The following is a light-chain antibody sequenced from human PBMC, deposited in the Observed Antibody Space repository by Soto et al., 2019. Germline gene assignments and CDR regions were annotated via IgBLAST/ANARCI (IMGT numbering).Light chain of an antibody. V-gene: IGLV2-11*01. CDR2: DVT. Sequence: QSALTQPRSVSGSPGQSVTISCTGTSSDVAGYRYVSWYQQHPGKAPKVIIYDVTQRPSGVPDRFSGSKSGNTASLTIPGLQAEDEAHYYCSSYTSDNRSYVFGTGTKVTVL. CDR1: SSDVAGYRY. J-gene: IGLJ1*01. CDR3: SSYTSDNRSYV.